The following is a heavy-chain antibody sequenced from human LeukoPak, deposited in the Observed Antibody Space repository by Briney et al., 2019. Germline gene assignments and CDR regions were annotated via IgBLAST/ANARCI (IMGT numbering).Heavy chain of an antibody. CDR3: ARDLFFARFDA. D-gene: IGHD3-3*01. V-gene: IGHV3-7*01. CDR1: GFTFSEYW. J-gene: IGHJ5*02. CDR2: INQDGSET. Sequence: GGSLRLSCVEYGFTFSEYWMSWVRQAPGKGPEGLTNINQDGSETHYVDSLKGRFTISRDNAKNSLYLQMNSLRADDTAVYYCARDLFFARFDAWGQGTLVTVSS.